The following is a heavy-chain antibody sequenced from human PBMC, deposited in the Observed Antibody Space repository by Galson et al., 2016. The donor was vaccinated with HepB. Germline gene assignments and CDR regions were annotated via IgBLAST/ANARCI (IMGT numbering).Heavy chain of an antibody. CDR1: GGTLNNYA. Sequence: SVKVSCKASGGTLNNYAISWVRQAPGQGLEWMGGIISIFGSTSYAQNFQGRVTITADESTSTSYMELSTLRSEDTAMYYCANTARGGWYFDLWGLGTLVTVSS. CDR3: ANTARGGWYFDL. CDR2: IISIFGST. V-gene: IGHV1-69*13. D-gene: IGHD3-10*01. J-gene: IGHJ2*01.